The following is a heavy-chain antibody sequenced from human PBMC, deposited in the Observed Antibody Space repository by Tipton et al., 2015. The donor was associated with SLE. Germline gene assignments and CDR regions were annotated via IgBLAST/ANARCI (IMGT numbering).Heavy chain of an antibody. Sequence: TLSLTCTVSGGSIRSSNWWSWVRQPPGKGLEWIGSIYYSGSTYYNPSLKSRVTISLDTSRSQFSLQLSSVTAADTAVYYCARDRYYGSGSLGSNYYYMDVWGKGTTVTVSS. V-gene: IGHV4-4*02. CDR1: GGSIRSSNW. D-gene: IGHD3-10*01. J-gene: IGHJ6*03. CDR2: IYYSGST. CDR3: ARDRYYGSGSLGSNYYYMDV.